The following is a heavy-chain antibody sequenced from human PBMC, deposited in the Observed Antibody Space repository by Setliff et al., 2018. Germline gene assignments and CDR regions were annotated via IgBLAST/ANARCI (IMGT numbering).Heavy chain of an antibody. D-gene: IGHD3-10*01. Sequence: SETLSLTCTVSGYSISSGHYWGWIRQPPGKGLEWIGSISHSGSTYYNPSLRSRVTISLDTSKNQFSLKLSSVTAADTAVYYCARGIITMVRGVITFSYYFDYWGQGTLVTVSS. CDR3: ARGIITMVRGVITFSYYFDY. V-gene: IGHV4-38-2*02. J-gene: IGHJ4*02. CDR1: GYSISSGHY. CDR2: ISHSGST.